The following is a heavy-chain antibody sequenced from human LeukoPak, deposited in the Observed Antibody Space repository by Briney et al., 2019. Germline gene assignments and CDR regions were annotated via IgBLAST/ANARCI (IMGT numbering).Heavy chain of an antibody. CDR3: ASYDGDYGLDY. D-gene: IGHD4-17*01. V-gene: IGHV1-69*05. CDR1: GGTFSSYA. J-gene: IGHJ4*02. Sequence: ASVEVSCKASGGTFSSYAISWVRQAPGQGLEWMGRIIPIFGTANYAQKFQGRVTITTDESTSTAYMELSSLGSEDTAVYYCASYDGDYGLDYWGQGTLVTVSS. CDR2: IIPIFGTA.